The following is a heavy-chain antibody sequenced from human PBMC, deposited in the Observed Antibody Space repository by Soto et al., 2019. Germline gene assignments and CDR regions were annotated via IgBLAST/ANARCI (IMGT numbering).Heavy chain of an antibody. Sequence: QVQLQESGPGLVKPSETLSLTCTVSGGSISSYYWSWIRQPPGKGLEWIGYIYYSGSTNYNPSLKSRVTISVDTSKNQFSLKLRSVTAADTAVYYCTRGSSSGWSDAFDIWGQGTMVTVSS. CDR1: GGSISSYY. CDR2: IYYSGST. D-gene: IGHD6-19*01. J-gene: IGHJ3*02. CDR3: TRGSSSGWSDAFDI. V-gene: IGHV4-59*01.